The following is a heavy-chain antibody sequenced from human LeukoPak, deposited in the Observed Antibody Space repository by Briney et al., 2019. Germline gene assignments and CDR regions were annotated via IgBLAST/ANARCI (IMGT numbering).Heavy chain of an antibody. V-gene: IGHV4-59*01. D-gene: IGHD3-22*01. CDR1: GGSISSYY. CDR3: ARDDYYDSSAIFDY. Sequence: SETLSLTCTVSGGSISSYYWSWIRQPPGTGLEWIGYIYYSGSTNYNPSLKSRVTISLDTSKNQFSLKLSSVTAADAAVYYCARDDYYDSSAIFDYWGQGTLVTVSS. CDR2: IYYSGST. J-gene: IGHJ4*02.